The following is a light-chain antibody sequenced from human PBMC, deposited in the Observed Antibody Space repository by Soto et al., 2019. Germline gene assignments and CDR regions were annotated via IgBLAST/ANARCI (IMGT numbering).Light chain of an antibody. V-gene: IGKV3-20*01. CDR1: RSVSSSQ. CDR2: GAY. Sequence: EIVLTQSPGTLSLSPGERGTLSCRASRSVSSSQVAWYQQKPGQAPRLLIYGAYNRATGIPDRFSGSGSGTDFTLSISRLEPEDFAVYYCQQYDSSSRTFGQGTKLEIK. CDR3: QQYDSSSRT. J-gene: IGKJ1*01.